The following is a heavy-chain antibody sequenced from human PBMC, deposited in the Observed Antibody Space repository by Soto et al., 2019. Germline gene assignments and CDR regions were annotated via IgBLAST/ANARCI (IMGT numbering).Heavy chain of an antibody. Sequence: QITLKESGPTLVKPKQTLTLTCTFSGFSLSTSGVGVGWIRQPPGKALEWLALIYWDDDKRYSPSLKSRLTITKDTSKNQVVLTMTNMDPVDTATYYCAHSGYYDSSGYYGFDYWGQGTLVTVSS. J-gene: IGHJ4*02. CDR2: IYWDDDK. V-gene: IGHV2-5*02. CDR1: GFSLSTSGVG. CDR3: AHSGYYDSSGYYGFDY. D-gene: IGHD3-22*01.